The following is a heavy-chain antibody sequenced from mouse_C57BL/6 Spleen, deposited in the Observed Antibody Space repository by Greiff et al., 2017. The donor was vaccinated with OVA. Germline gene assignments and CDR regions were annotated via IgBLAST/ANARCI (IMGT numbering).Heavy chain of an antibody. CDR1: GYTFTSYW. CDR2: IDPSDSYT. J-gene: IGHJ1*03. V-gene: IGHV1-69*01. Sequence: QVQLQQPGAELVMPGASVKLSCKASGYTFTSYWMHWVKQRPGQGLEWIGEIDPSDSYTNYNQKFKGKSTLTVDKSSSTAYMQLSSLTSEDSAVYYCARGYGSRYWYFDVWGTGTTVTVSS. D-gene: IGHD1-1*01. CDR3: ARGYGSRYWYFDV.